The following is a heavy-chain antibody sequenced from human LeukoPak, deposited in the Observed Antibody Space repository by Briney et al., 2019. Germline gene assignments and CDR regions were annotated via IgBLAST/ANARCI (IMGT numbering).Heavy chain of an antibody. Sequence: GASVEVSCKASGGTFSSYAISWVRQAPGQGLEWMGGFDPEDGETIYAQKFQGRVTMTEDTSTDTAYMELSSLRSEDTAVYYCATNKYYYDSSGYYSDYWGQGTLVTVSS. D-gene: IGHD3-22*01. CDR3: ATNKYYYDSSGYYSDY. V-gene: IGHV1-24*01. J-gene: IGHJ4*02. CDR2: FDPEDGET. CDR1: GGTFSSYA.